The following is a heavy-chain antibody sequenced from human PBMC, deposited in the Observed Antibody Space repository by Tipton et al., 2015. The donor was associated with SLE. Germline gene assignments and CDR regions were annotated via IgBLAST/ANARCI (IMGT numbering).Heavy chain of an antibody. CDR3: ARGCSSSTCEPFYFFGMDV. Sequence: LRLSCSVYGDSLSGQYWSWIRQPPGKGLEWIGEVFRGGSTNYSPSLESRVTITVDMSNNQFSLRLISVTAADTAVYYCARGCSSSTCEPFYFFGMDVWGQGTTVTVSS. D-gene: IGHD2-2*01. J-gene: IGHJ6*02. V-gene: IGHV4-34*01. CDR1: GDSLSGQY. CDR2: VFRGGST.